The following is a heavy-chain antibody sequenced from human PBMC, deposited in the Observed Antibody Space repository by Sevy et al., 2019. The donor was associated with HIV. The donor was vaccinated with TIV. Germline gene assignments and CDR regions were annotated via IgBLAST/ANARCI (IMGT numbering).Heavy chain of an antibody. Sequence: GSLRLSCAASGLTFSTYSMNWVRQAPGKGLEWVSYISSSSSTIYYADSVKGRFTISRDNAKNSLYLQMNSLRAEDTAVYYCASPLPFYYGSGSEEFDYWGRGTLVTVSS. CDR2: ISSSSSTI. D-gene: IGHD3-10*01. CDR3: ASPLPFYYGSGSEEFDY. J-gene: IGHJ4*02. V-gene: IGHV3-48*01. CDR1: GLTFSTYS.